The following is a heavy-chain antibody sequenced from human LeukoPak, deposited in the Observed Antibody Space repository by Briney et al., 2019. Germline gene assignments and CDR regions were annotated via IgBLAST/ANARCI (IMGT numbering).Heavy chain of an antibody. Sequence: GGSLRLSCLASGFTFSTYAMHWVRQSPGKGLEWVAFIWPDGSKKYYADSVKGRFAISRENSKNTVYLQMNDLRPEDTALYFCAKISSSAESNFDYWGQGTLLTVSS. J-gene: IGHJ4*02. D-gene: IGHD6-25*01. CDR2: IWPDGSKK. CDR3: AKISSSAESNFDY. CDR1: GFTFSTYA. V-gene: IGHV3-30*02.